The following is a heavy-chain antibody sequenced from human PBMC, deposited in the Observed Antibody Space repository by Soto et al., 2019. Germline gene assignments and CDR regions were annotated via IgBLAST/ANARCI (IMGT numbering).Heavy chain of an antibody. Sequence: QVQLVQSGAEVKKPGASVKVSCKASGYTFTSYDINWVRQATGQGLEWMGWMNPNSGNTGYAQKFQGRVTMTRNTSISTAYTELSSLRSEDTAVYYCARGRLTIFGVVIPHYYYGMDVWGQGTTVTVSS. D-gene: IGHD3-3*01. CDR2: MNPNSGNT. CDR3: ARGRLTIFGVVIPHYYYGMDV. CDR1: GYTFTSYD. V-gene: IGHV1-8*01. J-gene: IGHJ6*02.